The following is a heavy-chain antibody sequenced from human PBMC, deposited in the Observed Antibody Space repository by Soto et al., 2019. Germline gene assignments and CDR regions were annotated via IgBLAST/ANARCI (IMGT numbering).Heavy chain of an antibody. D-gene: IGHD3-9*01. CDR3: ARQYNDILTGYWSRPDAFDI. J-gene: IGHJ3*02. Sequence: QVQLQESGPGLVKPSETLSLTCTVSGGSISSYYWSWIRQPPGKGLEWIGYIYYSGSTNYNPSLKSRVTISVDTSKNQFSLKLSSVTAADTAVYYCARQYNDILTGYWSRPDAFDIWGQGTMVTVSS. CDR2: IYYSGST. CDR1: GGSISSYY. V-gene: IGHV4-59*08.